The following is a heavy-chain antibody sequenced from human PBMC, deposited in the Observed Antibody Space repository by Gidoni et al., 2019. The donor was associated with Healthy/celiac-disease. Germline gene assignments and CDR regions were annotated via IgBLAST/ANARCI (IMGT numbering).Heavy chain of an antibody. V-gene: IGHV3-30*18. D-gene: IGHD2-15*01. CDR2: ISYDGSNK. CDR3: ANQEYCSGGSCYPVPFDY. CDR1: GFTFSSYG. Sequence: QVQLVESGGGVVQPGRSLRLSCAASGFTFSSYGMHWVRQAPGKGLEWVAVISYDGSNKYYADSVKGRFTISRDNSKNTLYLQMNSLRAEDTAVYYCANQEYCSGGSCYPVPFDYWGQGTLVTVSS. J-gene: IGHJ4*02.